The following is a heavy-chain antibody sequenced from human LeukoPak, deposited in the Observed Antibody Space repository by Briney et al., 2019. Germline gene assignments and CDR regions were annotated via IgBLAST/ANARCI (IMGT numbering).Heavy chain of an antibody. CDR1: GLTFSSHW. V-gene: IGHV3-74*01. D-gene: IGHD6-13*01. CDR3: AREWDFGKTSSWYVGFDC. CDR2: ITNDGSST. J-gene: IGHJ4*02. Sequence: GGSLRLSCAASGLTFSSHWMHWVRQAPGKGLVWVSRITNDGSSTTYADSVKGRFTISRDNSRNTMSLHLDSLRVEDTAVYYCAREWDFGKTSSWYVGFDCWGQGTLVIVSS.